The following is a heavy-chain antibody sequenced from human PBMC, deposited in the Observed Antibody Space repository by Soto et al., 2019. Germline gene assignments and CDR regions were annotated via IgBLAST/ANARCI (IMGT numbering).Heavy chain of an antibody. D-gene: IGHD2-2*01. CDR2: ISAGGGST. CDR3: AKEFVPAAMDHYYYMDV. CDR1: EFTFSSYA. J-gene: IGHJ6*03. Sequence: GSLRLSCAASEFTFSSYAMTWVRQAPGKGLEWVSAISAGGGSTYYADSVKGRFTISRDNSKNTLYLQMNSLRAEDTAVYYCAKEFVPAAMDHYYYMDVWGKGTTVTVSS. V-gene: IGHV3-23*01.